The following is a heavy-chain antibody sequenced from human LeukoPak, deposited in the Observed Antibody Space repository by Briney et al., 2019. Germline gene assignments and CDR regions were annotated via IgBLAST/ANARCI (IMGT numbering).Heavy chain of an antibody. V-gene: IGHV4-31*03. J-gene: IGHJ2*01. CDR2: IYYSGST. Sequence: SETLSLTCTVSGGSISSGGYYWSWIRQHPGKGLEWIGYIYYSGSTNYNPSLKSRVTISVDTSKNQLSLKLSSVTAADTAVYYCARGRKLGIVWYFDLWGRGTLVTVSS. CDR3: ARGRKLGIVWYFDL. D-gene: IGHD7-27*01. CDR1: GGSISSGGYY.